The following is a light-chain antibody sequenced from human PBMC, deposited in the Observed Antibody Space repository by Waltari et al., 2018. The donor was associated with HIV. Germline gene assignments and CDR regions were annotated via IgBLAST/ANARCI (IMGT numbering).Light chain of an antibody. CDR3: QVWDTGGDHPEWV. CDR1: NIGSKS. J-gene: IGLJ3*02. V-gene: IGLV3-21*02. CDR2: DDS. Sequence: SYVLTQPPSVSVAPGQTARVTCGGNNIGSKSVHWYQVKPGQAPVLVVYDDSDQPSGIPERFSGSNSGNTATLTISRVEAGDEADYYCQVWDTGGDHPEWVFGGGTKLTVL.